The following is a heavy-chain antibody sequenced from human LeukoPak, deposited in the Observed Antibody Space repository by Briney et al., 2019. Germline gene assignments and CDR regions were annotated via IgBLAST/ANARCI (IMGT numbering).Heavy chain of an antibody. CDR3: ASLQKGFFDY. V-gene: IGHV4-34*01. CDR2: INDRGST. CDR1: GGSFSGYS. J-gene: IGHJ4*02. Sequence: SETLSLTCAVYGGSFSGYSWNWVRQPPGKGLEWIGEINDRGSTNYNPSLKSRVTISVDTSKNQFSLKLTSVTAADTAVYYCASLQKGFFDYWGQGTLVTVSS.